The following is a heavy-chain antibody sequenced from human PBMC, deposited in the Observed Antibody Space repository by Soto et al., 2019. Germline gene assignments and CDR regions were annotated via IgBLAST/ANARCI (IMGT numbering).Heavy chain of an antibody. D-gene: IGHD3-3*01. V-gene: IGHV4-30-4*01. CDR1: GGSISSGDYY. CDR3: ARGGLPTIFPRY. CDR2: ISYSGST. J-gene: IGHJ4*02. Sequence: QVQLQESGPGLVKPSQTLSLTCTVSGGSISSGDYYWSWIRQPPGKGLEWIGYISYSGSTYYNPSLTSRVTISVATSKNQFSLKLSSVTAADTAVYYCARGGLPTIFPRYWGQGTLVTVSS.